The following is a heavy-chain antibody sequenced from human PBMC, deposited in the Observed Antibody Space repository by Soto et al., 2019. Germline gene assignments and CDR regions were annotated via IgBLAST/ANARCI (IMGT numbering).Heavy chain of an antibody. CDR1: GYTFTSYG. CDR2: ISAYNGNT. D-gene: IGHD3-10*01. Sequence: GASVKVSCKASGYTFTSYGISWVRQAPGQGLEWMGWISAYNGNTNYAQKLQGRVTMTTDTSTSTAYMELRSLRSDDTAVYYCARDALKNPHYYGSGSYYNKPYYYYGMGVWGQGTTVTVSS. CDR3: ARDALKNPHYYGSGSYYNKPYYYYGMGV. V-gene: IGHV1-18*01. J-gene: IGHJ6*02.